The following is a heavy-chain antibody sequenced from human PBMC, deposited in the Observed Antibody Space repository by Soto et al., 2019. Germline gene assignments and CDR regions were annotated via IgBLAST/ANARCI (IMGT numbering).Heavy chain of an antibody. D-gene: IGHD1-1*01. V-gene: IGHV4-34*01. Sequence: SETLSLTCAVYGGSFSGYYWSWIRQPPGKGLEWIGEINHSGSTNYNPSLKSRVTISVDTSKNQFSLKLSSVTAADTAVYYCARDTGQPIDYWGQGTLVTVS. CDR2: INHSGST. CDR1: GGSFSGYY. CDR3: ARDTGQPIDY. J-gene: IGHJ4*02.